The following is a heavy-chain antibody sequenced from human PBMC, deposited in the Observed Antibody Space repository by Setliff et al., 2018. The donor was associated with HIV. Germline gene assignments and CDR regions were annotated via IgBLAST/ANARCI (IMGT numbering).Heavy chain of an antibody. V-gene: IGHV3-23*01. J-gene: IGHJ4*02. CDR3: VKDRELARWLQPSPGDY. CDR2: ISGSGGRT. CDR1: GFTFTSYD. D-gene: IGHD3-10*01. Sequence: GGSLRLSCAASGFTFTSYDMTWVRQAPGKGLEWVSRISGSGGRTHYADSVKGRFSVSRDNSQNTVYLQMNTLRDEDTAVYYCVKDRELARWLQPSPGDYWGQGTLVTVS.